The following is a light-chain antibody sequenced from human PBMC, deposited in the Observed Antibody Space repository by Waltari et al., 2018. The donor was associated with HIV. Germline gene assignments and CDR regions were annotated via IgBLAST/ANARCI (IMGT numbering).Light chain of an antibody. CDR2: GSS. CDR3: QQYNHWPWT. Sequence: EIVMTQSPDTLSVSPGERATLSCRASQSVTTNLAWYQQKPGQAPRILFYGSSTRATGLPGRFSGSWSGTEFTLTISSLQSEDSAVYYCQQYNHWPWTFGQGTTVEIK. CDR1: QSVTTN. V-gene: IGKV3-15*01. J-gene: IGKJ1*01.